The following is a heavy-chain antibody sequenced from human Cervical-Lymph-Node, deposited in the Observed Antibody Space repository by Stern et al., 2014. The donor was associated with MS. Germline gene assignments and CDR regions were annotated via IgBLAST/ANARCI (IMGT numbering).Heavy chain of an antibody. V-gene: IGHV4-31*11. CDR2: IYYSGIT. Sequence: MQLVESGPGLVKPSVTLSLTCAVSGGSISSGGYYWSWIRQHPGKGLEWIGYIYYSGITSYNPSLKSRITISVDTSENQFSLNLNSVTAADTAVYYCARGQGFYFDYWGRGTLVTVSS. D-gene: IGHD2-15*01. CDR3: ARGQGFYFDY. J-gene: IGHJ4*02. CDR1: GGSISSGGYY.